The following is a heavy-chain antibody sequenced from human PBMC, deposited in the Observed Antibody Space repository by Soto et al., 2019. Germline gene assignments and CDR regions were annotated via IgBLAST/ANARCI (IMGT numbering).Heavy chain of an antibody. J-gene: IGHJ4*02. CDR1: GYSFTSYW. CDR3: ARGPYYYDSSGSPAFDY. V-gene: IGHV5-51*01. Sequence: PGESLKISCKGSGYSFTSYWSGWVRQMPGKGLEWMGIIYPGDSDTRYSPSFQGQVTISADKSISTAYLQWSSLKASDTAMYYCARGPYYYDSSGSPAFDYWGQGTLVTVSS. D-gene: IGHD3-22*01. CDR2: IYPGDSDT.